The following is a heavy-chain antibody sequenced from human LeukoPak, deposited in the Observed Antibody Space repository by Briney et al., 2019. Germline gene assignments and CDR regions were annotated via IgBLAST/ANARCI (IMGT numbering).Heavy chain of an antibody. CDR2: IYPGDSAT. D-gene: IGHD3-16*01. Sequence: GASLKISSKGSGYSFTSNWNGWVRPLPGKGLEWMGIIYPGDSATTYSPSFQGQVTISADKSITTAYLQRDSPKASDTAMYYCARHPWGIKVADYWGQGTLVTVSS. J-gene: IGHJ4*02. CDR3: ARHPWGIKVADY. CDR1: GYSFTSNW. V-gene: IGHV5-51*01.